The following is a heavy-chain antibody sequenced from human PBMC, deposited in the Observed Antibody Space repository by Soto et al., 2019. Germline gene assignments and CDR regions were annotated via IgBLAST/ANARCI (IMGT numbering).Heavy chain of an antibody. D-gene: IGHD2-2*02. J-gene: IGHJ6*02. CDR1: GFTFSSYW. Sequence: VGSLRLSCAASGFTFSSYWMSWVRQAPGKGLEWVANIKQDGSEKYYVDSVKGRFTISRDNAKNSLYLQMNSLRAEDTAVYYCARDDSCSSTSCYIYYYYYGMDVWGQGTTVTVSS. CDR3: ARDDSCSSTSCYIYYYYYGMDV. CDR2: IKQDGSEK. V-gene: IGHV3-7*01.